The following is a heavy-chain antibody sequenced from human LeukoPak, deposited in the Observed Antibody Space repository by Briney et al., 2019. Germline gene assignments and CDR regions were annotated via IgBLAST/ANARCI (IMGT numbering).Heavy chain of an antibody. CDR1: GGSISSGDYY. D-gene: IGHD1-14*01. Sequence: NPSQTLSLTCTVSGGSISSGDYYWSWIRPPPGKGLEWIGYIYYSGSTYYNPSLKSRVTISVDTSKNQFSLKLSSVTAADTAVYYCARGGWRTSYYYYMDVWGKGTTVTVSS. J-gene: IGHJ6*03. V-gene: IGHV4-30-4*08. CDR2: IYYSGST. CDR3: ARGGWRTSYYYYMDV.